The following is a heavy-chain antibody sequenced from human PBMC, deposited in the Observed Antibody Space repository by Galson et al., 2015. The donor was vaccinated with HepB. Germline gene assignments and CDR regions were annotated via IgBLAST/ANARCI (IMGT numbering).Heavy chain of an antibody. V-gene: IGHV3-23*01. CDR2: ISGSGGST. J-gene: IGHJ6*02. Sequence: SLRLSCAASGFTFSSYAMSWVRRAPGKGLEWVSAISGSGGSTYYADSVKGRFTISRDNSKNSLYLQMNSLRAEDTAVYYCAREQQWLVHMRYGMDVWGQGTMVTVSS. D-gene: IGHD6-19*01. CDR1: GFTFSSYA. CDR3: AREQQWLVHMRYGMDV.